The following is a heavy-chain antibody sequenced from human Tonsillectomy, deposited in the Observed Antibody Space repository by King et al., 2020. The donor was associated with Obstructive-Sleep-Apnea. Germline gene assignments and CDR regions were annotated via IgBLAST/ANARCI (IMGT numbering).Heavy chain of an antibody. CDR2: IWYDGSST. J-gene: IGHJ6*02. Sequence: VQLVESGGGVVQPGRSLRLSCAASGFAFNVYGMHGVRQAPGKGLEWVAVIWYDGSSTYYGDSVKGRFTISRDNSKKTLYLQMNSLKVEDTGVYYCARDPGRAAALQSNDYFGLDVWGQGTTVTVSS. V-gene: IGHV3-33*01. CDR1: GFAFNVYG. CDR3: ARDPGRAAALQSNDYFGLDV. D-gene: IGHD6-13*01.